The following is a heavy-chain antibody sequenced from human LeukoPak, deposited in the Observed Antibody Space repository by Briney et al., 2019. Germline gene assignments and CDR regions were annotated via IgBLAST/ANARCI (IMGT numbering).Heavy chain of an antibody. CDR2: AYYRSKWYI. Sequence: ASQTLSLTCAISGDSVSSDIAAWNWVRQSPSRGLEWLGRAYYRSKWYIDYAVSLKSRMIINPDTSKNQFSLQLNSVTPEDTAVYYCARGSAFDIWGQGTMVTVSS. CDR1: GDSVSSDIAA. V-gene: IGHV6-1*01. CDR3: ARGSAFDI. J-gene: IGHJ3*02.